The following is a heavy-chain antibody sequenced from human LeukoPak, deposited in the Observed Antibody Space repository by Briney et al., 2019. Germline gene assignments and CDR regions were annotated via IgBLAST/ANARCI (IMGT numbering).Heavy chain of an antibody. Sequence: KPSETLSLTCTVSDGSISSYYGSWIRQPPGKGLEWIGYIYYNGDINYNPSLKSRVTISLDTSKNQFSLKLSSMTAADTAMYYCARGPGRDFFTGGQGTLVTVSS. CDR3: ARGPGRDFFT. CDR2: IYYNGDI. CDR1: DGSISSYY. D-gene: IGHD5-24*01. V-gene: IGHV4-59*01. J-gene: IGHJ4*02.